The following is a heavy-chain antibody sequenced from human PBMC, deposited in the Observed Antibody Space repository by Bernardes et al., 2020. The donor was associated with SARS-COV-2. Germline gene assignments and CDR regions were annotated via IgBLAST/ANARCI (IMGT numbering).Heavy chain of an antibody. CDR3: AECIAVAGTHAFDI. V-gene: IGHV3-23*01. D-gene: IGHD6-19*01. J-gene: IGHJ3*02. Sequence: GGSLRLSCAASGFTSSSYARSRVRQAPGKGLEWVSAISGSGGSTYYADSVKGRFTISRDNSKNTLYLQMNSLRAEDTAVYYCAECIAVAGTHAFDIWGQGTMVTVSS. CDR2: ISGSGGST. CDR1: GFTSSSYA.